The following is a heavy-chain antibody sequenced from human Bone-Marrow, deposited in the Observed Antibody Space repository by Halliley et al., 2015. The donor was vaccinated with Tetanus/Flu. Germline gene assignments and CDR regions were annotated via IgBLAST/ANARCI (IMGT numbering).Heavy chain of an antibody. CDR3: AKGPVYFDH. CDR2: IIGGGGIT. J-gene: IGHJ4*02. Sequence: SLRLSCSASGFTFSSYAMNWVRQAPGKGLEWVSSIIGGGGITYYADSVNGRFTISRDNSKNTLYLQMNSLRAEDTAGYYCAKGPVYFDHWGQGRLVTVSS. CDR1: GFTFSSYA. V-gene: IGHV3-23*01.